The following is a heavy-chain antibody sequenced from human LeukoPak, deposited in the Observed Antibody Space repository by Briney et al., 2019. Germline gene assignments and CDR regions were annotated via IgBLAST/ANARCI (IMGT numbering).Heavy chain of an antibody. CDR1: GGSFSGYY. D-gene: IGHD6-19*01. V-gene: IGHV4-34*01. CDR3: ARVRGIAVAGTGYGMDV. J-gene: IGHJ6*02. Sequence: PSETLSLTCAVYGGSFSGYYWSWTRQPPGKGLEWIGEINHSGSTNYNPSVKSRVTISVDTSKNQFSLKLSSVTAADTAVYYCARVRGIAVAGTGYGMDVWGQGTTVTVSS. CDR2: INHSGST.